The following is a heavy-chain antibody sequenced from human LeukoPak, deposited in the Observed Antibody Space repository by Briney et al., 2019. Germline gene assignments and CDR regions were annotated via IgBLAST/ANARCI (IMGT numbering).Heavy chain of an antibody. CDR3: AREYSSSSSLRIDP. V-gene: IGHV3-11*01. CDR1: GFTFSDFY. J-gene: IGHJ5*02. D-gene: IGHD6-6*01. Sequence: PGRSLRLSCAASGFTFSDFYMSWIRQAPGKGLEWVSYISSSGSTIYYADSVKGRFTISRDNAKNSLYLQMNSLRAEDTAVYYCAREYSSSSSLRIDPWGQGTLVTVSS. CDR2: ISSSGSTI.